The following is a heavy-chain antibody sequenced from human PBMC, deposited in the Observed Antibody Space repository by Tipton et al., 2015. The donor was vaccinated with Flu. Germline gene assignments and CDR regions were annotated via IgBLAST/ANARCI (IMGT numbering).Heavy chain of an antibody. V-gene: IGHV1-2*06. Sequence: QLVQSGPEVKKSGASVRVSCKTSGYTFTGYFIHWVRQAPGQGLEWMGRINPSSGGPNYAQNFQGRVTMTRDTSITTAYMELSRLGSNDTAVYYCARVGTWNDLDYWGQGTLVSVSS. CDR2: INPSSGGP. CDR3: ARVGTWNDLDY. J-gene: IGHJ4*02. CDR1: GYTFTGYF. D-gene: IGHD1-1*01.